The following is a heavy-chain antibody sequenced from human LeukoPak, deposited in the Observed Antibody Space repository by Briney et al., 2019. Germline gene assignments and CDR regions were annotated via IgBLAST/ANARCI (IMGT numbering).Heavy chain of an antibody. D-gene: IGHD1-26*01. J-gene: IGHJ5*02. V-gene: IGHV4-4*02. CDR1: GGSLSSSNW. Sequence: SETLSLTCAVSGGSLSSSNWWSWVRQPPGKGLEWIGEIYHSGSTNYNPSLKSRVTISVDKSKNQFSLKLSSVTAADTAVYYCARDPVGRGWFDPWGQGTLVTVSS. CDR3: ARDPVGRGWFDP. CDR2: IYHSGST.